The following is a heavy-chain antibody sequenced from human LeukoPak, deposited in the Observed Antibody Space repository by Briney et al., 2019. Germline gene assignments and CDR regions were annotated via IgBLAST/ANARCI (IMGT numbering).Heavy chain of an antibody. J-gene: IGHJ5*02. CDR1: GGPINNYY. CDR3: AREYSSGLSWFDP. V-gene: IGHV4-59*01. Sequence: SETLSLTCTLSGGPINNYYWSWIRQPPGKGLEWIGYIYYNGNTNYNPSLKSRVTISVDTSKNQFSLKLSSVTAADTAVYFCAREYSSGLSWFDPWGQGTLVTVSS. CDR2: IYYNGNT. D-gene: IGHD6-19*01.